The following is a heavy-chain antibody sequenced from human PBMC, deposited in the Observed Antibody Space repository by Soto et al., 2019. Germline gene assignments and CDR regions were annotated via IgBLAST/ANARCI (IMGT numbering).Heavy chain of an antibody. J-gene: IGHJ5*02. V-gene: IGHV3-74*01. Sequence: HPGGSLRLSCAASGFTFSSYWMHWVRQAPGKGLVWVSRINSDGSSTSYADSVKGRFTISRDNAKNTPYLQMNSLRAEDTAVYYCARDVGIAVAGQDERTTNNWFDPWGQGTLVTVSS. CDR1: GFTFSSYW. CDR2: INSDGSST. CDR3: ARDVGIAVAGQDERTTNNWFDP. D-gene: IGHD6-19*01.